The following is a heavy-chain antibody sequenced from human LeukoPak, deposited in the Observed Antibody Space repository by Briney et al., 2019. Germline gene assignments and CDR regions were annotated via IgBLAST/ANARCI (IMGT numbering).Heavy chain of an antibody. CDR2: IRYDGRNK. J-gene: IGHJ1*01. CDR3: AKDLSLHWRGSRCYDGEYFQH. Sequence: GGSLRPSCVASGFTSSSNGMQWVSQPPGKGLERLPFIRYDGRNKDYGDSVKGRFTISRDDSKHTLYLQMNSLRAEDSAVYYCAKDLSLHWRGSRCYDGEYFQHWGQGTLVTVSS. V-gene: IGHV3-30*02. D-gene: IGHD2-2*01. CDR1: GFTSSSNG.